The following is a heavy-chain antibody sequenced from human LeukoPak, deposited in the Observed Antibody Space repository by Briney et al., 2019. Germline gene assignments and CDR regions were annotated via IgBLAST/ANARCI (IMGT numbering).Heavy chain of an antibody. Sequence: GGSLRLSCAASGCTFSSYWMSWLRQAPGKGLEWVANIKQDGSEKYYVDSVKGRFTISRDNAKNSLYLQMNSLRAEDTAVYYCAGGLSIVATSLFDYWGQGTLVTVSS. J-gene: IGHJ4*02. D-gene: IGHD5-12*01. CDR3: AGGLSIVATSLFDY. V-gene: IGHV3-7*01. CDR1: GCTFSSYW. CDR2: IKQDGSEK.